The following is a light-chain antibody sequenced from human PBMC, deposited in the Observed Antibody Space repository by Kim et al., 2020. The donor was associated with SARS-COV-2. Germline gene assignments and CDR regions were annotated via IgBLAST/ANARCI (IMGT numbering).Light chain of an antibody. CDR2: LEGSGSY. CDR3: ETGDSNTRV. Sequence: QLVLTQSSSASASLGSSVKLTCTLSSGHSSYIIAWHQQQPGKAPRYLMKLEGSGSYNKGSGVPDRFSGSSSGADRYLTISNLQSEDEADYYCETGDSNTRVFGGGTQLTVL. CDR1: SGHSSYI. J-gene: IGLJ3*02. V-gene: IGLV4-60*03.